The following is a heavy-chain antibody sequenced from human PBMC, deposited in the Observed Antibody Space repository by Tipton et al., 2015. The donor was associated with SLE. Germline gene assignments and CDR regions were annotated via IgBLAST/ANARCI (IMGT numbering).Heavy chain of an antibody. CDR1: GDSIGSGGYF. CDR3: ASPYCGPNCYGFEY. V-gene: IGHV4-31*03. CDR2: IYYSGNT. J-gene: IGHJ4*02. D-gene: IGHD2-21*01. Sequence: TLSLTCTVSGDSIGSGGYFWNWIRQHPGKGLEWIGYIYYSGNTYYTPSLKSRVAISFDTSKNQFSLRLNSVTAADTAVYYCASPYCGPNCYGFEYWGQGHRVTVSS.